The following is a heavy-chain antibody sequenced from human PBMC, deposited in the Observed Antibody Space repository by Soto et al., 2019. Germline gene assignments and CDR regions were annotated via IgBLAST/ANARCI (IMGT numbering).Heavy chain of an antibody. CDR2: IVVGSGNT. D-gene: IGHD3-16*02. V-gene: IGHV1-58*01. J-gene: IGHJ4*02. Sequence: QMQLVQSGPEVKKPGTSVKVSCKASGFTFTSSAVQWVRQARGQRLEWIGWIVVGSGNTNYAQKFQERVTITRDMSTSTAYMELSSLRSEDTAVYYCAAQHYVWGSYRYFDYFDYWGQGTLVTVSS. CDR1: GFTFTSSA. CDR3: AAQHYVWGSYRYFDYFDY.